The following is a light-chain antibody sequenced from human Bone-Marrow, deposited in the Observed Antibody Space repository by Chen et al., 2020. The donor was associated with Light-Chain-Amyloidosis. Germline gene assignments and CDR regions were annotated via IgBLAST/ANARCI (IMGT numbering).Light chain of an antibody. V-gene: IGLV3-21*03. CDR3: QVWDSSDDHVI. CDR2: DDS. CDR1: NIGIKT. Sequence: SYVLPQPPSVSVAPGKTARLTCGGNNIGIKTVHWYQQKPGQAPVLVVYDDSDRPSGISERLSGSNSANTATLTISSVEAGDEADYYCQVWDSSDDHVIFGGGTKLTVL. J-gene: IGLJ2*01.